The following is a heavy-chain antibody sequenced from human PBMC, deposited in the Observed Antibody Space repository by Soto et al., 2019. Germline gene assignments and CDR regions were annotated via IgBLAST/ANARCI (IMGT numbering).Heavy chain of an antibody. CDR3: ARGSWDDVSGHYYTYV. CDR1: GDSVSSNSAG. J-gene: IGHJ6*03. V-gene: IGHV6-1*01. CDR2: TYYKSKWYY. Sequence: PSQTLSLTCDISGDSVSSNSAGWNWIRQTPSRGLEWLGRTYYKSKWYYTYAASVKSRITVSPDTSKNQFSLQLTSVTPEDTAVYYCARGSWDDVSGHYYTYVWDKGTTVTVSS. D-gene: IGHD1-1*01.